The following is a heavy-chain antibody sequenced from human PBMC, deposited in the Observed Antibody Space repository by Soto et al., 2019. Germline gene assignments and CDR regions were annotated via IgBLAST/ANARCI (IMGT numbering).Heavy chain of an antibody. CDR1: GFTFSSYA. Sequence: QVQLVESGGGVVQPGRSLRLSCAASGFTFSSYAMHWVRQAPGKGLEWVAVISYDGSNKYYADSVKGRFTISRDNSKNQLYLQMNSLRAEDTAVYYCASGGRDNAHFDYWGQGTLVTVSS. D-gene: IGHD1-20*01. J-gene: IGHJ4*02. CDR3: ASGGRDNAHFDY. CDR2: ISYDGSNK. V-gene: IGHV3-30-3*01.